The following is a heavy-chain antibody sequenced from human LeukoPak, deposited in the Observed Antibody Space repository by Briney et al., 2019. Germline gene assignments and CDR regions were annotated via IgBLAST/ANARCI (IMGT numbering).Heavy chain of an antibody. Sequence: PSETLSLTCTVSGGSISSYYWSWIRQPPGKGLEWIGYIYYSGSTNYNPSLKSRVTISVDTSKNQFSLKLSSVTAADTAVYYCARAWNTMVRGVIPYYFDYWGQGTLVTVSS. D-gene: IGHD3-10*01. CDR3: ARAWNTMVRGVIPYYFDY. CDR1: GGSISSYY. CDR2: IYYSGST. V-gene: IGHV4-59*01. J-gene: IGHJ4*02.